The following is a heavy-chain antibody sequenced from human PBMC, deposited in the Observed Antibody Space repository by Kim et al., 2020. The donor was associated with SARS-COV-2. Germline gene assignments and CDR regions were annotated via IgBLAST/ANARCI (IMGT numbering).Heavy chain of an antibody. Sequence: SETLSLTCAVYGGSFSGYYWSWIRQPPGKGLEWIGEINHSGSTNYNPSLKSRVTISVDTSKNQFSLKLSSVTAADTAVYYCARVRVLTYCSGGSCALTGGDYWGQGTLVTVSS. CDR3: ARVRVLTYCSGGSCALTGGDY. CDR1: GGSFSGYY. J-gene: IGHJ4*02. CDR2: INHSGST. V-gene: IGHV4-34*01. D-gene: IGHD2-15*01.